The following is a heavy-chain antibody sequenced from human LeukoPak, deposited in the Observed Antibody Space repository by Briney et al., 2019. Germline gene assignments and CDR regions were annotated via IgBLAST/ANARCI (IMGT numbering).Heavy chain of an antibody. CDR3: ARDLRPAAGLAHYYYGMDV. V-gene: IGHV1-18*04. J-gene: IGHJ6*02. CDR2: ISAYNGNT. D-gene: IGHD6-13*01. Sequence: ASVKVSCKASGYTFTSYGISWVRQAPGQGLEWMGWISAYNGNTNYAQKLQGRATMTTDTSTSTAYMELRSLRSDDTAVYYCARDLRPAAGLAHYYYGMDVWGQGTTVTVSS. CDR1: GYTFTSYG.